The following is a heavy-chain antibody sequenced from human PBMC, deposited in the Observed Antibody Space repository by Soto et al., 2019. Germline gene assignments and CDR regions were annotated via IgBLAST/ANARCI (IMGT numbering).Heavy chain of an antibody. CDR1: GGSISSYY. Sequence: SETLSLTCTVSGGSISSYYWSWIRQPPGKGLEWIGYIYYSGSTNYNPSLKSRVTISVDTSKNQFSLKLSSVTAADTAVYYCARTTGPYCSSTSCRAAYMDVWGKGTTVTVSS. J-gene: IGHJ6*03. V-gene: IGHV4-59*01. D-gene: IGHD2-2*01. CDR3: ARTTGPYCSSTSCRAAYMDV. CDR2: IYYSGST.